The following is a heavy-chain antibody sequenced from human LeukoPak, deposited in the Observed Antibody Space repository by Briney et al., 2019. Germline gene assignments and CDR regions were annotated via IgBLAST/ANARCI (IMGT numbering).Heavy chain of an antibody. D-gene: IGHD4-11*01. J-gene: IGHJ5*02. CDR3: ARVSSKPPHIWFDP. Sequence: SETLSLTCTVSGGSISSYYWSWIRQPPGKGLEWIGYIYYSGSTNYNPSLESRVTISVDTSKNQFSLKLSSVTAADTAVYYCARVSSKPPHIWFDPWGQGTLVTVSS. CDR1: GGSISSYY. CDR2: IYYSGST. V-gene: IGHV4-59*01.